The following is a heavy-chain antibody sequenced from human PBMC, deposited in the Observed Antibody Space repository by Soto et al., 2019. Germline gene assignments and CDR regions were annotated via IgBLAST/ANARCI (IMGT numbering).Heavy chain of an antibody. D-gene: IGHD3-22*01. CDR2: IYYSGST. J-gene: IGHJ4*02. CDR1: GGSISSGGYY. CDR3: ARGPRPNYYDSSGYYPN. Sequence: SETLSLTCTVSGGSISSGGYYWSWIRQHPGKGLEWIGYIYYSGSTYYNPSLKSRVTISVDTSKNQFSLKLSSVTAADTAVYYCARGPRPNYYDSSGYYPNWGQGTLVTVSS. V-gene: IGHV4-31*03.